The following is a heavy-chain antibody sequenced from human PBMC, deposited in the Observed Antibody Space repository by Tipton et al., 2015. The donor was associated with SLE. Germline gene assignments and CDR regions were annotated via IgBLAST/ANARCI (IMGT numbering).Heavy chain of an antibody. CDR1: GFTFSNYA. J-gene: IGHJ3*02. Sequence: SLRLSCTASGFTFSNYAMAWVRQAPGKGLEWVSTFSGSGGATYYADSVKGRFMISRDNSKNTLYLQRNSLRAEDTAVYYCATAWAFDIWGQGTMVTVSS. CDR3: ATAWAFDI. CDR2: FSGSGGAT. V-gene: IGHV3-23*01.